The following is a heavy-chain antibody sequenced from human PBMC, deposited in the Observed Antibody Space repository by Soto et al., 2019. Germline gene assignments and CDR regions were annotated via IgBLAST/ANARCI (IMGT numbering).Heavy chain of an antibody. CDR3: VRCYCSVGSCYACWHFDL. V-gene: IGHV1-18*01. CDR1: GYTSSDYA. D-gene: IGHD2-15*01. J-gene: IGHJ2*01. CDR2: ISASTRNT. Sequence: QVQLVQSGGEVKKPGASVKVSCQASGYTSSDYAISWVRQAPGQGLEWMGWISASTRNTDQAQNFQGRVIMTLDTSTNTAYMELRSLRSDETAVYYCVRCYCSVGSCYACWHFDLWGRGTLVTVSS.